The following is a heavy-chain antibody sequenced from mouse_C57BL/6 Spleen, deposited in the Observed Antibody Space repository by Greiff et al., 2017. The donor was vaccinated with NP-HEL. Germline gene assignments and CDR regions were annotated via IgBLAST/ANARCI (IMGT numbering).Heavy chain of an antibody. Sequence: VQLQQSGAELVKPGASVKLSCKASGYTFTSYWMHWVKQRPGQGLEWIGMIHPNSGSTNYNEKFKSKATLTVDKSSSTAYMQLSSLTSEDSAGYYCASAGDYDGEYYVDDWGQGTTLTVSS. CDR3: ASAGDYDGEYYVDD. V-gene: IGHV1-64*01. CDR1: GYTFTSYW. CDR2: IHPNSGST. J-gene: IGHJ2*01. D-gene: IGHD2-4*01.